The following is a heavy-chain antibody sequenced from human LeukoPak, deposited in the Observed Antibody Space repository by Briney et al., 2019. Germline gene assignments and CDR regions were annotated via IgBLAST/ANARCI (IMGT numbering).Heavy chain of an antibody. V-gene: IGHV1-69*06. CDR1: GGTFSSYA. Sequence: GASVKVSCKASGGTFSSYAISWVRQAPGQGLEWMGGIIPIFGTANYAQKFQGRVTITADKSTSTAYMELSSLRSEDTAVYCCARAKYSSGWYGPYYYYGMDVWGKGTTVTVSS. CDR2: IIPIFGTA. J-gene: IGHJ6*04. CDR3: ARAKYSSGWYGPYYYYGMDV. D-gene: IGHD6-19*01.